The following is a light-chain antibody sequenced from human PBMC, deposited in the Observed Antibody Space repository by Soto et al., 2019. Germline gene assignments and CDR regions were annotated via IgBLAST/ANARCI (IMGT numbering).Light chain of an antibody. CDR2: NNN. V-gene: IGLV1-44*01. CDR3: AAWDDRLNVLV. Sequence: QSVLTQPPSASGTPGQRVTISCSGSSSNIGSNTVNWYQQLPGTAPKLLIYNNNQRPSGVPDRFSGSKSGTSASLAISGLQSEDEADYDGAAWDDRLNVLVFGTGTKVTVL. CDR1: SSNIGSNT. J-gene: IGLJ1*01.